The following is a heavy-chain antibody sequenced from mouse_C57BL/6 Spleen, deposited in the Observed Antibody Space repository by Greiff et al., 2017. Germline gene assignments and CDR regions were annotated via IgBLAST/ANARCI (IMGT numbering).Heavy chain of an antibody. CDR2: INPNNGGT. Sequence: VQLQQSGPELVKPGASVKIPCKASGYTFTDYNMDWVKQSPGKSLEWIGDINPNNGGTIYNQKFKGKATLTVDKSSSTAYMELRSLTSEDTAVYYCARGATVVEGWYFDVWGTGTTVTVSS. CDR3: ARGATVVEGWYFDV. J-gene: IGHJ1*03. V-gene: IGHV1-18*01. CDR1: GYTFTDYN. D-gene: IGHD1-1*01.